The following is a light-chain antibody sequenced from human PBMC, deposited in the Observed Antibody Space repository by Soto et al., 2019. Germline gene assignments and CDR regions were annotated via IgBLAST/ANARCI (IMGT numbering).Light chain of an antibody. CDR3: QQRNSYPRT. Sequence: IQMTQSPSSLSASVGDRVTITCRASQSISSYLNWYQQKPGKAPNLLISAASTLKSGVPSRFSGSGSETEFTLTITTLQPEDSATYYCQQRNSYPRTFGQGTKVDI. V-gene: IGKV1-9*01. J-gene: IGKJ2*01. CDR2: AAS. CDR1: QSISSY.